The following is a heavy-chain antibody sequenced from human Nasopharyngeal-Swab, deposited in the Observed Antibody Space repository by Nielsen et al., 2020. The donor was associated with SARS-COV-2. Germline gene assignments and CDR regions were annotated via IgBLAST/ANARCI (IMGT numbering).Heavy chain of an antibody. CDR2: INADNGNT. CDR1: GYTFTNYI. Sequence: ASVKVSCKVSGYTFTNYIIQWVRQAPGQSLEWMGWINADNGNTKYSQKFQGRLTITRDPSASAADMELHSLRSEDTAVYYCASGKWDRKPFDYWGQGTLVTVSS. V-gene: IGHV1-3*01. J-gene: IGHJ4*02. D-gene: IGHD1-26*01. CDR3: ASGKWDRKPFDY.